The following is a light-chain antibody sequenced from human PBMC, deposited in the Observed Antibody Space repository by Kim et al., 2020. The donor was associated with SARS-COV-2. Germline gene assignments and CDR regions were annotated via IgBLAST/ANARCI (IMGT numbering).Light chain of an antibody. CDR2: GAA. V-gene: IGKV3-15*01. CDR1: QSMAGS. J-gene: IGKJ1*01. CDR3: QQYNNWPLT. Sequence: VSPGERATLSCRASQSMAGSLAWYQQNPGQAPTLLIYGAATRATGIPARFSGSGSGTEFTLTISSLQSEDFAVYYCQQYNNWPLTFGQGTKVEIK.